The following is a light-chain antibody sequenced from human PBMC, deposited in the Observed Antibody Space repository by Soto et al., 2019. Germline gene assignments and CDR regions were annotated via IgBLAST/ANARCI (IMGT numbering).Light chain of an antibody. V-gene: IGKV1-39*01. CDR1: QSISSY. CDR2: GTS. J-gene: IGKJ5*01. CDR3: QQSFSSIT. Sequence: DIEMTQSPSSLSASVGDRVTITCRASQSISSYLHWYQQKPGKAPNLLIYGTSNLQSGVPSRFSGSGSGTHFILTIGSLQPEDFAVYYCQQSFSSITFGQGTRLEIK.